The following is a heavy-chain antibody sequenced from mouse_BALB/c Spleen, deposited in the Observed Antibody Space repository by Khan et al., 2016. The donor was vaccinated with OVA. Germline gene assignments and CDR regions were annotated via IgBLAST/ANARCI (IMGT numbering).Heavy chain of an antibody. Sequence: VQLQQSGAELVKPGASVKLSCTASGFNIKDTYLHWMKQRPDQGLEWIGRIDPTNGNTIYDPKFQDKATITSDTSSNTAYLQLSSLPSEDTAGYYCAPTWGGGAWFAYWGQGTLVTVSA. CDR2: IDPTNGNT. V-gene: IGHV14-3*02. CDR1: GFNIKDTY. J-gene: IGHJ3*01. CDR3: APTWGGGAWFAY. D-gene: IGHD2-10*01.